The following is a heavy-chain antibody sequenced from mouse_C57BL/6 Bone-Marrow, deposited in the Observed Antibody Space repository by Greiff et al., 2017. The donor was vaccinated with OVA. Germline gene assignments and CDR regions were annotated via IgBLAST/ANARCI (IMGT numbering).Heavy chain of an antibody. V-gene: IGHV1-55*01. Sequence: VKLMESGAELVKPGASVKMSCKASGYTFTSYWITWVKQRPGQGLEWIGDIYPGSGSTNYNEKFKSKATLTVDTSSSTAYMQLSSLTSEDSAVYYCARENSNFFLYYAMDYWGQGTSVTVSS. J-gene: IGHJ4*01. CDR1: GYTFTSYW. CDR2: IYPGSGST. D-gene: IGHD2-5*01. CDR3: ARENSNFFLYYAMDY.